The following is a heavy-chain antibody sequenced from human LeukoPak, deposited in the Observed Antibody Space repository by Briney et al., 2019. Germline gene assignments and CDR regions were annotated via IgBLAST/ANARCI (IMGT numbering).Heavy chain of an antibody. V-gene: IGHV3-23*01. D-gene: IGHD2-21*01. CDR1: GFTFSSYA. Sequence: PGGPLRLSSAACGFTFSSYAMSWVRQAPGKGLEWVTAISGSGGSTYYADSVKGRFTIFRDNSKNTLYLQMNSLRAEDTAVYYCAKAGVIAIPFDYWGQGTLVTVSS. CDR2: ISGSGGST. CDR3: AKAGVIAIPFDY. J-gene: IGHJ4*02.